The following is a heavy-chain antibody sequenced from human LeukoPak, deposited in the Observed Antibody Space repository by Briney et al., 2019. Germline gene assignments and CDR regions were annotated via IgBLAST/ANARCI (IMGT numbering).Heavy chain of an antibody. CDR1: GFTFSSYS. D-gene: IGHD5-24*01. CDR2: ISSSSSYI. Sequence: GGSLRLSCAASGFTFSSYSMNWVRQAPGKGLEWVSSISSSSSYIYYADSVKGRFTISRDNAKNSLYLQMNSLRAEDTAVYYCARGMLQYYYYYYMDVWGKGTTVTVSS. CDR3: ARGMLQYYYYYYMDV. J-gene: IGHJ6*03. V-gene: IGHV3-21*01.